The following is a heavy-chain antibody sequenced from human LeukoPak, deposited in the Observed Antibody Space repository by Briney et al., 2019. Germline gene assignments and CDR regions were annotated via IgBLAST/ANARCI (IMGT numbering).Heavy chain of an antibody. D-gene: IGHD3-16*02. Sequence: SVKVSCKVSGSSFSSYTISWVRQAPGQGLQWMGRIIPIHDMISYAQNFQDRVTITADKSTSTAYMELRSLRSDDTAVYYCARNRKGVWGSYRPHFDYWGQGTLVTVSS. CDR1: GSSFSSYT. J-gene: IGHJ4*02. CDR3: ARNRKGVWGSYRPHFDY. V-gene: IGHV1-69*02. CDR2: IIPIHDMI.